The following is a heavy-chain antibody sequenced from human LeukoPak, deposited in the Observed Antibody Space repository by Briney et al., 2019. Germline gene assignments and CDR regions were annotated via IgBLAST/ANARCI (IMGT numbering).Heavy chain of an antibody. D-gene: IGHD2-2*01. V-gene: IGHV3-53*01. CDR3: ARGLGSSTSRHTFDI. CDR1: GFTVSSNY. J-gene: IGHJ3*02. CDR2: IYSGGST. Sequence: GGSLRLSCAASGFTVSSNYMSWVRQAPGKGLEWVSVIYSGGSTYYADSVKGRFTISRDNSKNTLYLQMNSLSAEDTAIYYCARGLGSSTSRHTFDIWGQGTMVTVPS.